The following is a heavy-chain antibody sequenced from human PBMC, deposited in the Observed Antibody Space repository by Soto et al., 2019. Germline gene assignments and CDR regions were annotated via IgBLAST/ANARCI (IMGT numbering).Heavy chain of an antibody. CDR3: AKSLWGIQQWFLAYYYYGMDV. J-gene: IGHJ6*02. Sequence: GGSLRLSCAASGFTFSSYAMSWVRQAPGKGLEWVSAISGSGGTTYYADSVKGRFNIYRDNSKNTLYLQMNSLRAEDTAVYYCAKSLWGIQQWFLAYYYYGMDVWGQGTTVTVSS. CDR1: GFTFSSYA. D-gene: IGHD5-18*01. V-gene: IGHV3-23*01. CDR2: ISGSGGTT.